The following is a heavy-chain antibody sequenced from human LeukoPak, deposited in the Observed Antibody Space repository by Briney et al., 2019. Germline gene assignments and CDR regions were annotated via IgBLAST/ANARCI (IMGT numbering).Heavy chain of an antibody. J-gene: IGHJ6*01. CDR1: GFSVSNTY. CDR3: ARSAARLRYYYAMDG. D-gene: IGHD6-6*01. V-gene: IGHV3-53*04. Sequence: TGGSERLSCAASGFSVSNTYMSWVRQAPGKGLEWVSVIYSGDSGVSTYYADSVKGRFTISRHNSKNTLYLQMSSLRAEDTAVYFCARSAARLRYYYAMDGWGHRITVSVCS. CDR2: IYSGDSGVST.